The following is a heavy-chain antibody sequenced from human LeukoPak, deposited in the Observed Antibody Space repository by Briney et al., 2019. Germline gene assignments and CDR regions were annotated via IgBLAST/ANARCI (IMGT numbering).Heavy chain of an antibody. J-gene: IGHJ4*02. CDR2: ISGSGGST. CDR1: GFTFSSYA. Sequence: PGGSLRLSCAASGFTFSSYAMSWVRQAPGEGLEWVSAISGSGGSTYYADSVKGRFTISRDNAKNSLYLQMNSLRAEDTAVYYCARDGGPEMATINFDYWGQGTLVTVSS. CDR3: ARDGGPEMATINFDY. D-gene: IGHD5-24*01. V-gene: IGHV3-23*01.